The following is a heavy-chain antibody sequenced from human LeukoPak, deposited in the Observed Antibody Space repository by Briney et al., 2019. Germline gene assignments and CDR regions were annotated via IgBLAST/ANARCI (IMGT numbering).Heavy chain of an antibody. J-gene: IGHJ5*02. Sequence: PSETLSLTCTVSGGSISSSGHSWGWIRQPPGKGLEWTGTIYYTGRTYYNPSLKSRVTISVDTSKIQFPLRLSSVTAADAAVYYCAQSLGSSDWMGNWFDRWGQGMLVTVSS. D-gene: IGHD6-13*01. CDR2: IYYTGRT. CDR3: AQSLGSSDWMGNWFDR. V-gene: IGHV4-39*01. CDR1: GGSISSSGHS.